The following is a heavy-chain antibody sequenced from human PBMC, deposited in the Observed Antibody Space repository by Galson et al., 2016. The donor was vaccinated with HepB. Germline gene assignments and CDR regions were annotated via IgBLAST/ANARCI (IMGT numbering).Heavy chain of an antibody. J-gene: IGHJ4*02. D-gene: IGHD6-25*01. CDR2: INPNSGAT. V-gene: IGHV1-2*02. Sequence: SVKVSCRASGYTFTGYFIHWVRQAPGHELEWMGWINPNSGATKYAQKFQGGVTMSRDTSVSTAYMELSGLKIDATAVYYCARAGVAAAVTLDYWGQGTGVIVSS. CDR3: ARAGVAAAVTLDY. CDR1: GYTFTGYF.